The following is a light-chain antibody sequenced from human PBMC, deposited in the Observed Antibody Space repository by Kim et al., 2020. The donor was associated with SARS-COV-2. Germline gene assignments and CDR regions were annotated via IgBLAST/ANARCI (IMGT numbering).Light chain of an antibody. CDR3: QQHSYWPLT. V-gene: IGKV3-11*01. CDR2: AAS. J-gene: IGKJ4*01. CDR1: VSSQ. Sequence: VSSQFAWYQQTVGQAPLLLIDAASTRAAGLPPRFSGSASGTDFTLTISSLEPEDSAVYYCQQHSYWPLTFGGGTKVDIK.